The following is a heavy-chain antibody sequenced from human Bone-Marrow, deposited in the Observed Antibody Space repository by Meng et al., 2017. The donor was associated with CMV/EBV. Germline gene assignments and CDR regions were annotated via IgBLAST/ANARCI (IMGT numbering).Heavy chain of an antibody. CDR2: IRYDGSNK. CDR1: GFTFSSYG. D-gene: IGHD5-18*01. V-gene: IGHV3-30*02. Sequence: GESLKISCAASGFTFSSYGMYWVRQAPGKGLEWVAFIRYDGSNKYYADSVKGRFTISRDNSKNTLYLQMNSLRAEDTAVYYCAKDAAMVSNYYYYGMDVWGQGTTVTVSS. CDR3: AKDAAMVSNYYYYGMDV. J-gene: IGHJ6*02.